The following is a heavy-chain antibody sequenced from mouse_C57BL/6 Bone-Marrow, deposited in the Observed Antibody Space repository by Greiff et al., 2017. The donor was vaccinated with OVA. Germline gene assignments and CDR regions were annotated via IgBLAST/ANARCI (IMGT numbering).Heavy chain of an antibody. CDR1: GFTFSDYG. J-gene: IGHJ2*01. CDR3: ARDDGDYDY. Sequence: DVMLVESGGGLVKPGGSLQLSCAASGFTFSDYGMPWVRQAPEKGLEWVASISSGGSPIYYADTVKGRFTISRYTAKHTLFLQMTSLMSEDTAMYYCARDDGDYDYWGQGTTLTVSS. CDR2: ISSGGSPI. V-gene: IGHV5-17*01. D-gene: IGHD2-3*01.